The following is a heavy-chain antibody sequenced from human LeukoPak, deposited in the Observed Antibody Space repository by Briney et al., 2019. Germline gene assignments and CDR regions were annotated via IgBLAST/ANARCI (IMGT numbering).Heavy chain of an antibody. CDR3: AENRRRHCSGGSCYSWDP. D-gene: IGHD2-15*01. Sequence: SETLSLTCTVSGGSISSSGYYWSWIRQPPGKGLEWIGEINHSGSTNYNPSLKSRVTISVDTSKNQFSLKLSSVTAADTAVYYCAENRRRHCSGGSCYSWDPWGQGTLVTVSS. CDR2: INHSGST. J-gene: IGHJ5*02. V-gene: IGHV4-39*07. CDR1: GGSISSSGYY.